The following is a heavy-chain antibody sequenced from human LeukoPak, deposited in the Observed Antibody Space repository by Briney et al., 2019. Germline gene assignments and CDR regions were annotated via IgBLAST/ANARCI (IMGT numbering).Heavy chain of an antibody. CDR2: IDAGNGNT. CDR1: GYTFTSYA. D-gene: IGHD5-18*01. V-gene: IGHV1-3*01. J-gene: IGHJ4*02. Sequence: ASVKVSCKASGYTFTSYAMHWVRQAPGQRLEWMGWIDAGNGNTKYSQKFQDRVTITRDTSASTAYMELSSLRSEDTAVYYCARGLRIQLWYLLDYWGQGTLVTVSS. CDR3: ARGLRIQLWYLLDY.